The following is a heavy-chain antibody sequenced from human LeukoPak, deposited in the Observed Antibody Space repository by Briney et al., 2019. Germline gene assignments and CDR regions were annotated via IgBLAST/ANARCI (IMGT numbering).Heavy chain of an antibody. D-gene: IGHD3-3*01. CDR3: ARVRSGYDYYYYYMDV. V-gene: IGHV4-61*01. CDR1: GGSISSSSYY. Sequence: PSETLSLTCTVSGGSISSSSYYWNWIRQPPGKGLEWIGCIYYSGSTNYNPSLKSRVTISVDTSKNQFSLKLSSVTAADTAVYYCARVRSGYDYYYYYMDVWGKGTTVTVSS. CDR2: IYYSGST. J-gene: IGHJ6*03.